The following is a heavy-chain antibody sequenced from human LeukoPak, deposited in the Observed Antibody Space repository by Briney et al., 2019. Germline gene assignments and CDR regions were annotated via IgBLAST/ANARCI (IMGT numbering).Heavy chain of an antibody. CDR2: IDPKSGGT. D-gene: IGHD5-12*01. J-gene: IGHJ4*02. V-gene: IGHV1-2*02. CDR3: ARVLDSGYPVWDC. Sequence: ASVKVSCKTSGYTFTSYYMHWVRQAPGKGLEWMGWIDPKSGGTNYAQKFQGRVAMTRDTSITTASMELSRLRSDDTAVYYCARVLDSGYPVWDCWGQGTLVTVSS. CDR1: GYTFTSYY.